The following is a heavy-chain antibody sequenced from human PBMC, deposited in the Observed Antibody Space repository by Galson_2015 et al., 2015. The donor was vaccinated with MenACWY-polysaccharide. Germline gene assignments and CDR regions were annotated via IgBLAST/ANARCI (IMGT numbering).Heavy chain of an antibody. D-gene: IGHD3-16*01. V-gene: IGHV3-74*01. CDR2: INSDGRST. CDR3: ARGGGRVPEHYYFDY. Sequence: SLRLSCAASGFTFSGNWMHWVRQAPGKGLVWVSRINSDGRSTSYADSVKGRFTTSRDNAKNTLYLQMNSLSAEDTAVYYCARGGGRVPEHYYFDYWGQGTLVTVSS. J-gene: IGHJ4*02. CDR1: GFTFSGNW.